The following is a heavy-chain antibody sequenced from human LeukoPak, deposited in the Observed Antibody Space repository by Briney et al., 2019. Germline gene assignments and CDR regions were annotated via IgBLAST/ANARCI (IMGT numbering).Heavy chain of an antibody. CDR3: ARVSYNDYGRPNWFDP. V-gene: IGHV4-59*12. CDR1: GGPISSYY. D-gene: IGHD4-17*01. CDR2: IYYSGST. J-gene: IGHJ5*02. Sequence: SETLSLTCTVSGGPISSYYWGWIRQPPGKGLGWIGNIYYSGSTYYNLSLKSRVTISVDTSKNQFSLKLSSVTAAATAVYYCARVSYNDYGRPNWFDPWGLGTLVTVSS.